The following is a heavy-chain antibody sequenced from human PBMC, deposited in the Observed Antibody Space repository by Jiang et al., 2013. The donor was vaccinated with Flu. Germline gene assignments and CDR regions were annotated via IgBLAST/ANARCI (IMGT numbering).Heavy chain of an antibody. CDR3: ARVVEYSSSHLDY. Sequence: SSYSMNWVRQAPGKGLEWVSSISSSSSYIYYADSVKGRFTISRDNAKNSLYLQMNSLRAEDTAVYYCARVVEYSSSHLDYWGQGTLVTVSS. V-gene: IGHV3-21*01. D-gene: IGHD6-6*01. CDR2: ISSSSSYI. CDR1: SSYS. J-gene: IGHJ4*02.